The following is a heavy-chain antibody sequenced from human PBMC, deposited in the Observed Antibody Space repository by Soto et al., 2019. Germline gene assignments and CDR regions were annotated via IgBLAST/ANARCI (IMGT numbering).Heavy chain of an antibody. CDR2: ISSSGSTI. Sequence: QVQLVESGGGLVKPGGSLRLSCAASGFTFSDYYMSWIRQAPGKGLEWVSYISSSGSTIYYADSVKGRFTISRDNAKNSLYLQMTSLRAEDTAVYYCARDGMATAIAVAAGSYYYGMDVWGQGTTVTVSS. D-gene: IGHD6-19*01. V-gene: IGHV3-11*01. CDR3: ARDGMATAIAVAAGSYYYGMDV. CDR1: GFTFSDYY. J-gene: IGHJ6*02.